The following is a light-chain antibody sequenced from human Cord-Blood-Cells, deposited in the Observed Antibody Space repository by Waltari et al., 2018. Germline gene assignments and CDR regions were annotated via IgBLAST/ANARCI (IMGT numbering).Light chain of an antibody. V-gene: IGLV2-14*01. CDR3: SSYTSSSTLYV. J-gene: IGLJ1*01. CDR2: EVS. Sequence: QSALTLPAYIYCSPAQTVTIFRTGTSCNAGGYKYSLGYQQHPCKAPKLMIYEVSNRPSGVSNRFSGSKSGNTASLTISGLQAEDEADYYCSSYTSSSTLYVFGTGTKVTVL. CDR1: SCNAGGYKY.